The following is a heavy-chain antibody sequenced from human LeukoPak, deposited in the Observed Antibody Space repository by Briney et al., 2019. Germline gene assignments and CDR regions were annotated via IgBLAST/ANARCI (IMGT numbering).Heavy chain of an antibody. CDR3: ASTNSGHELGYYYYGMDV. CDR2: IYYSGST. J-gene: IGHJ6*04. Sequence: SETLSLTCTVSGGSVSSGSYYWSWIRQPPGKGLEWIGYIYYSGSTNYNPSLKSRVTISVDTSKNQFSLKLSSVTAADTAVYYCASTNSGHELGYYYYGMDVWGKGTTVTVSS. V-gene: IGHV4-61*01. D-gene: IGHD5-12*01. CDR1: GGSVSSGSYY.